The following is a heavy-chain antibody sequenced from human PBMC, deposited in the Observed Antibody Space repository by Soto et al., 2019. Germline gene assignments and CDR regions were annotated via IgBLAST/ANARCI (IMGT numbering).Heavy chain of an antibody. Sequence: GGSLRLSCVGSGFVFKNFAINWVRQPPGKGLEWVSVIRGTGLNTYYADSVKGRFNISRDNSKNTVYLQMDSLKVEDTAVYYCARRASPANIDNWFDPWGPGTQITVSS. J-gene: IGHJ5*02. CDR1: GFVFKNFA. CDR3: ARRASPANIDNWFDP. V-gene: IGHV3-23*01. CDR2: IRGTGLNT.